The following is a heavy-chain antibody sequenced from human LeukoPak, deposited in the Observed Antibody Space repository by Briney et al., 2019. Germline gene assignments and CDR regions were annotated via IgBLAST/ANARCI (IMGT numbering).Heavy chain of an antibody. CDR3: ARELYSGYLDY. D-gene: IGHD1-26*01. CDR1: VHTFTSYA. J-gene: IGHJ4*02. Sequence: ASVKVSCKASVHTFTSYAMNWVRQAPGQGLEWMGWINTNTGNPTYAQGFTGRFVFSLDTSVSTAYLQISSLKAEDTAVYYCARELYSGYLDYWGQGTLVTVSS. CDR2: INTNTGNP. V-gene: IGHV7-4-1*02.